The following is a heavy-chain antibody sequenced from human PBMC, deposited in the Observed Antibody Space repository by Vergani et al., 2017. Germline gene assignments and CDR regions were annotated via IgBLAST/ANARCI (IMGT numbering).Heavy chain of an antibody. D-gene: IGHD3-10*01. CDR3: ARGLHYGSGRGCDY. V-gene: IGHV4-61*02. J-gene: IGHJ4*02. CDR1: GGSISSGSYY. CDR2: IYTSGST. Sequence: QVQLQESGPGLVKPSQTLSLTCTVSGGSISSGSYYWSWIRQPAGKGLEWIGRIYTSGSTNYNPSPQRRVTISVDTSKNQFSLKLSSVTAADTAVYYCARGLHYGSGRGCDYWGQGTLVTVAS.